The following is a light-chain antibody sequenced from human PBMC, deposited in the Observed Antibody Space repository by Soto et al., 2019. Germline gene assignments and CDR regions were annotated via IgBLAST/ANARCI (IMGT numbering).Light chain of an antibody. Sequence: QSVLTQPASVSGSPGQSITISCTGTSSDIGGHNYVSWYQQLPGTAPKPMIYEVTNRPSGVSNRFSGSKSGNTASLTISGVLADEDDDYYYSCYSSSSTSVVVFGGGTKLTVL. V-gene: IGLV2-14*01. CDR2: EVT. J-gene: IGLJ2*01. CDR1: SSDIGGHNY. CDR3: SCYSSSSTSVVV.